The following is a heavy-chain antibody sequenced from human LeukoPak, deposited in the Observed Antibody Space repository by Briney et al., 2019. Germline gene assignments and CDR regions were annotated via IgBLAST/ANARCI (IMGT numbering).Heavy chain of an antibody. J-gene: IGHJ6*02. Sequence: PGGSLSLSCAASGFTFSSYGMHWVRQAAGKGLEWVAVIWYDGSNKYYADSVKGRFTISRDNSKNTLYLQMNSLGAKDTAVYYCAREYYYGSGSYYYYYYGMDVWGQGTTVTVSS. CDR3: AREYYYGSGSYYYYYYGMDV. V-gene: IGHV3-33*01. CDR2: IWYDGSNK. D-gene: IGHD3-10*01. CDR1: GFTFSSYG.